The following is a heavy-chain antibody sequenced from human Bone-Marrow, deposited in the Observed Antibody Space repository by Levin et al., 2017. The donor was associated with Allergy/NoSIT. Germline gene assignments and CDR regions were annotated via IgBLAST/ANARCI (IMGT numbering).Heavy chain of an antibody. V-gene: IGHV4-39*01. CDR2: IFYTGST. CDR3: ARRENDGGHWYFDL. D-gene: IGHD2-15*01. CDR1: GASIPSSNSH. J-gene: IGHJ2*01. Sequence: SQTLSLTCSVSGASIPSSNSHWGWVRQPPGKGLEWIGTIFYTGSTYYSPSLRSRVALSVDTSKSQFSLSLNSVTAADTAVYYCARRENDGGHWYFDLWGRGTLVTVSS.